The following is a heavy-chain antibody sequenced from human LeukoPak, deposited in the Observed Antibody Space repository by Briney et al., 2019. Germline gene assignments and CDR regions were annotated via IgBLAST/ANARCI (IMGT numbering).Heavy chain of an antibody. CDR2: IYGGGNT. CDR3: ARDDNWNDGRGLDD. V-gene: IGHV3-53*01. CDR1: GFSVSTNY. Sequence: TGGSLRLSCAASGFSVSTNYLTWVRQAPGKGLEWVSIIYGGGNTYYAGSVKGRFIISRDSSKNTLYLQMSSLRAEDTAVYYCARDDNWNDGRGLDDWGQGTLVTVSS. J-gene: IGHJ4*02. D-gene: IGHD1-1*01.